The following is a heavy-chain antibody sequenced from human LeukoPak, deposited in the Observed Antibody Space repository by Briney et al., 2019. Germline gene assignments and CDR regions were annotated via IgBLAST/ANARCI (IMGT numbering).Heavy chain of an antibody. CDR1: GYSISNNYY. J-gene: IGHJ6*03. CDR2: IYTSGST. Sequence: SETLSLTCTVSGYSISNNYYWGWIRQPAGKGLEWIGRIYTSGSTNYNPSLKSRVTISVDTSKNQFSLKLSSVTAADTAVYYCARAARPKDYYYYMDVWGKGTTVTVSS. CDR3: ARAARPKDYYYYMDV. V-gene: IGHV4-61*02. D-gene: IGHD6-6*01.